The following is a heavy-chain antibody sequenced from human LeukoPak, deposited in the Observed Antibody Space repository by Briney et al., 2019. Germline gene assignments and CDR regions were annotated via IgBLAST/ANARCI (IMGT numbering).Heavy chain of an antibody. CDR3: VRDWDHFDFDS. CDR1: GFTFSNYW. V-gene: IGHV3-74*01. D-gene: IGHD3-9*01. J-gene: IGHJ5*01. CDR2: IKGDGSHT. Sequence: GGSLRLSCAASGFTFSNYWMHWVRQAPGKGLVWVPRIKGDGSHTIYADSVKGRFTISRDNAKNTLYLRMKSLRAEDTAVYYCVRDWDHFDFDSWGLGTLVTVSS.